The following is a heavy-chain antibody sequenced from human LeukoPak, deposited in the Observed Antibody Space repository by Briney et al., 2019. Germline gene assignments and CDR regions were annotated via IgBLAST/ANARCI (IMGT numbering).Heavy chain of an antibody. CDR2: INDRGTT. J-gene: IGHJ4*02. V-gene: IGHV4-34*04. D-gene: IGHD3-3*01. CDR3: ARDSDFWSGYYYFDY. CDR1: GGSFSDYY. Sequence: SETLSLTCAVYGGSFSDYYWNWIRQPPGKGPEWIGEINDRGTTNHNPSLKSRATISVDTSKNQFSLKLSSVTAADTAVYYCARDSDFWSGYYYFDYWGQGTLVTVSS.